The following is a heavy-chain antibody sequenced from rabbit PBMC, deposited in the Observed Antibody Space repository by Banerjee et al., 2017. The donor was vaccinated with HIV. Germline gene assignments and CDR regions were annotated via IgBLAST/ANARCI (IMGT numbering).Heavy chain of an antibody. D-gene: IGHD4-1*01. Sequence: QQQLEESGGGLVKPGGTLTLTCKASGIDFSNYYYMCWVRQAPGKGLEWIACIYGGSSGRTYFANWAKGRFTISKTSSTTVTLQMTSLTVADTATYFCARDLAGVIGWNFGLWGPGTLVTVS. CDR1: GIDFSNYYY. V-gene: IGHV1S45*01. CDR3: ARDLAGVIGWNFGL. J-gene: IGHJ4*01. CDR2: IYGGSSGRT.